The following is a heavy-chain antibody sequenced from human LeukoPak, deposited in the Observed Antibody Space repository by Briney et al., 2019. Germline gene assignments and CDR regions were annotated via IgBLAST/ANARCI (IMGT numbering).Heavy chain of an antibody. CDR3: AKDRHYSSSWYYFDY. V-gene: IGHV3-30*02. Sequence: GGSLRLSCAASGFTFSSYGMHWVRQAPGKGLEWVAFIRYDGSNKYYADSVKGRFTISRDNSKNTLYLQMNSLRAEDTAVYYCAKDRHYSSSWYYFDYWGQGTLVTVSS. J-gene: IGHJ4*02. CDR2: IRYDGSNK. CDR1: GFTFSSYG. D-gene: IGHD6-13*01.